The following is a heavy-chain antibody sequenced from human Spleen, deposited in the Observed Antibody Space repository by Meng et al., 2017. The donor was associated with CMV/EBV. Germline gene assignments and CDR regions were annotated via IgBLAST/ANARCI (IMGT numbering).Heavy chain of an antibody. D-gene: IGHD5-24*01. CDR3: ARVAAWHFDY. CDR1: GYTFANYD. J-gene: IGHJ4*02. Sequence: KFSCKASGYTFANYDIHWVRQAPGQRLECMGWMDAGNGNTRYSQKFQGRVTITRDTSATTAHMELSSLRSEDTAVYYCARVAAWHFDYWGQGTLVTVSS. CDR2: MDAGNGNT. V-gene: IGHV1-3*01.